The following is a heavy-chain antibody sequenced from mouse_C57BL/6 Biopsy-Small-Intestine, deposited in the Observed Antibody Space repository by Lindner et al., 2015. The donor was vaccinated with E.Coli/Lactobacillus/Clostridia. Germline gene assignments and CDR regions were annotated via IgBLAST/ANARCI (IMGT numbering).Heavy chain of an antibody. J-gene: IGHJ2*01. V-gene: IGHV1-54*01. CDR3: ARAQAIDY. Sequence: VQLQESGADLVRPGTSVKVSCKASGFAFTNYLIEWIRQRPGQGLEWIGRIYPGDGDTNYNGKFKGKATLTADKSSSTAYMQLSSLTSEDSAVYFCARAQAIDYWGQGTTLTVSS. CDR2: IYPGDGDT. CDR1: GFAFTNYL. D-gene: IGHD3-2*02.